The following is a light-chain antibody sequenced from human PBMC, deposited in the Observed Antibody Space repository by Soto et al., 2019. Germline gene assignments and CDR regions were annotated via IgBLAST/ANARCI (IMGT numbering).Light chain of an antibody. V-gene: IGLV1-40*01. Sequence: QSVLTQPPSVSGAPGQKVTISCTGSSSNIGANYDVSWYQQLPGRAPKLLIYANNNRPSGVPDRFSGSKSGTSASLAITGVQAEDEADYYCLSYDTSLRHVVFAGGTKLTVL. J-gene: IGLJ2*01. CDR1: SSNIGANYD. CDR2: ANN. CDR3: LSYDTSLRHVV.